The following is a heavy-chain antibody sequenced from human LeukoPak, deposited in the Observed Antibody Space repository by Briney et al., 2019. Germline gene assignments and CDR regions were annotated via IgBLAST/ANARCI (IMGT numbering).Heavy chain of an antibody. J-gene: IGHJ4*02. CDR2: IHSDGSST. CDR1: GFTFSSTW. D-gene: IGHD3-10*02. Sequence: PGGSQRLSCAASGFTFSSTWMHWFRQAPGKGLVWVSRIHSDGSSTIYADSVKGRFTISRDNAKNTLYLQMNSLRAEDTAVYYCVRDRYYVPDYWGQGTLVTVSS. V-gene: IGHV3-74*01. CDR3: VRDRYYVPDY.